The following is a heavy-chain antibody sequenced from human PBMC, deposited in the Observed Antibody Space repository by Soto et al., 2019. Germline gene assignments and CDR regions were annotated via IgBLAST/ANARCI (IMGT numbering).Heavy chain of an antibody. V-gene: IGHV4-39*01. D-gene: IGHD5-18*01. CDR2: IYYSGST. CDR3: ASSDLWIRGGVDV. J-gene: IGHJ6*02. Sequence: PSETLSLTCTVSGGSISSSSYYWGWIRQPPGKGLEWIGSIYYSGSTYYNPSLKSRVTISVDTSKNQFSLKLSSVTAADTAVYYCASSDLWIRGGVDVWGQGTTVTVSS. CDR1: GGSISSSSYY.